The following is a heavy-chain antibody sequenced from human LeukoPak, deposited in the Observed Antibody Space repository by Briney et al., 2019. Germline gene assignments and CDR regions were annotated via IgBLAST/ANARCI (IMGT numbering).Heavy chain of an antibody. V-gene: IGHV3-49*04. CDR1: GFTFGDYA. Sequence: GGSLRLSCTASGFTFGDYAMSWVRQAPGKGLEWVGFIRSKAYGGTTEYAASVKGGFTISRDDSKSIAYLQMNSLKTEDTAVYYCTRARYDFWSGYYTGMVGYYFDYWGQGTLVTVSS. D-gene: IGHD3-3*01. CDR3: TRARYDFWSGYYTGMVGYYFDY. CDR2: IRSKAYGGTT. J-gene: IGHJ4*02.